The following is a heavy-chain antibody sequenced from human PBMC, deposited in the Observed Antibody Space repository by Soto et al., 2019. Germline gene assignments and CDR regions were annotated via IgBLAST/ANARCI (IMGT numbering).Heavy chain of an antibody. D-gene: IGHD6-13*01. CDR3: ARHQGPRRSSRHKYYFDY. Sequence: LSLTCTVSGGSISSSSYYWGWIRQPPGKGLEWIGSIYYSGSTYYNPSLKSRVTISVDTSKNQFSLRLSSVTAADTAVYYCARHQGPRRSSRHKYYFDYWGQGTLVTVSS. CDR2: IYYSGST. V-gene: IGHV4-39*01. J-gene: IGHJ4*02. CDR1: GGSISSSSYY.